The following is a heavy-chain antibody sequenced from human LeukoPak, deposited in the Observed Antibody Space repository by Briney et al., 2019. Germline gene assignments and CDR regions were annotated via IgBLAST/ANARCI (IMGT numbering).Heavy chain of an antibody. D-gene: IGHD1-14*01. CDR1: GFTFSSYS. CDR2: ISSSSSTI. CDR3: ARDPRNLFYYYGMDV. V-gene: IGHV3-48*01. J-gene: IGHJ6*02. Sequence: GGSLRLSCAASGFTFSSYSMNWVRQAPGKGLEWVSYISSSSSTIYYAGSVKGRFTISRDNAKNSLYLQMNSLRAEDTAVYYCARDPRNLFYYYGMDVWGQGTTVTVSS.